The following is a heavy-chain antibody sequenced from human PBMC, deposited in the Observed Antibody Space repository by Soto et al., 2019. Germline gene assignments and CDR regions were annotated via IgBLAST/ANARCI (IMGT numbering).Heavy chain of an antibody. CDR2: ISFDGRNE. V-gene: IGHV3-30*18. CDR3: AKDGAPPYCSGGNCHSPPGY. Sequence: GGSLRLSCTGSGVTFRNYGMHWVRQTPVKGKERVAVISFDGRNEYYADSVKGRFTISRDNSKNTLWLQMSSLRAEDKAVYYCAKDGAPPYCSGGNCHSPPGYWGQGTLVTVSS. CDR1: GVTFRNYG. D-gene: IGHD2-15*01. J-gene: IGHJ4*02.